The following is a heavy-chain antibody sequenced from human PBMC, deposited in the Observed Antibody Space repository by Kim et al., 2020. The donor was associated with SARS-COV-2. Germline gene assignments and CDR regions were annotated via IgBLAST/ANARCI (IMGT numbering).Heavy chain of an antibody. Sequence: GGSLRLSCAGSGVTLSSYGMRWVRQAPGKGLEWVSAISGGGERTFYADSVKGRFTVSRDNFKNTLDLQLNNLRGEDTAVYYCGCQGGSWNYRYFNYWGQGTLVTVSS. J-gene: IGHJ4*03. D-gene: IGHD3-10*01. CDR2: ISGGGERT. CDR1: GVTLSSYG. V-gene: IGHV3-23*01. CDR3: GCQGGSWNYRYFNY.